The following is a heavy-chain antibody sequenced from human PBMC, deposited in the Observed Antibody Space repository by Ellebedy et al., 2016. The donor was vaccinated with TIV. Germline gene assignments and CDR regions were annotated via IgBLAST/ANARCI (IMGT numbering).Heavy chain of an antibody. V-gene: IGHV1-69*13. J-gene: IGHJ5*02. CDR1: GGTFSSYA. Sequence: SVKVSCXASGGTFSSYAISWVRQAPGQGLEWMGGIIPIFGTANYAQKFQGRVTITADESTSTAYMELSSLRSEDTAVYYCARRNGAWSERQDNWFDPWGQGTLVTVSS. CDR3: ARRNGAWSERQDNWFDP. D-gene: IGHD1-26*01. CDR2: IIPIFGTA.